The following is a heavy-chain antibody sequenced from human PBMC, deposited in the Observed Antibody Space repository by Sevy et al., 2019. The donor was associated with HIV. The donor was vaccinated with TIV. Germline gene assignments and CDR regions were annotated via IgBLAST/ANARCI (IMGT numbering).Heavy chain of an antibody. J-gene: IGHJ4*02. CDR1: GFTFSSYS. D-gene: IGHD3-22*01. CDR2: ISRSSSTI. CDR3: ARERKMYDSSGYYFHFDY. V-gene: IGHV3-48*02. Sequence: GGSLRLSCAASGFTFSSYSMNWVRQAPGKGLEWVSYISRSSSTIYYADSGKGRFTISRDNVKNSLYLQMNSLRDEDTAVYYCARERKMYDSSGYYFHFDYWGQGTLVTVSS.